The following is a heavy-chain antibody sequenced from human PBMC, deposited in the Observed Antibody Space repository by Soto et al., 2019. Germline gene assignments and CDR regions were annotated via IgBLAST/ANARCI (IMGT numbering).Heavy chain of an antibody. D-gene: IGHD3-3*01. Sequence: PGGSLRLSCAASGFTFSSYAMSWVRQAPGKGLEWVSAISGSGGSTYYADSVKGRFTISRDNSKNTLYLQMNSLRAEDTAVYYCAKDPVYDSFGYYYGMDVWGQGTTVTVS. V-gene: IGHV3-23*01. CDR2: ISGSGGST. J-gene: IGHJ6*02. CDR1: GFTFSSYA. CDR3: AKDPVYDSFGYYYGMDV.